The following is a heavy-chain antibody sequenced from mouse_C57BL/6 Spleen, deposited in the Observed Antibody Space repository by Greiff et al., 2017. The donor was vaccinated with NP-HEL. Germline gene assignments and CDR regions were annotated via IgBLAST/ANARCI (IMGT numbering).Heavy chain of an antibody. D-gene: IGHD2-12*01. CDR2: IYPGDGDT. CDR3: ARRGYYSHCIDY. V-gene: IGHV1-80*01. CDR1: GYAFSSYW. Sequence: VQLVESGAELVKPGASVKISCKASGYAFSSYWMNWVKQRPGKGLEWIGQIYPGDGDTNYNGKFKGKATLTADKSSSTAYMQLSSLTSEDSAVYFCARRGYYSHCIDYWGQGTPLTVSS. J-gene: IGHJ2*01.